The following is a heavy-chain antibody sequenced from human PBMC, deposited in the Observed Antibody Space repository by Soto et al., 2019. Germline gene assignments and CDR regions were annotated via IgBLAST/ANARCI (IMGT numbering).Heavy chain of an antibody. Sequence: QVQLGESGGGVVQPGRSRRLSCVASGFTFSRYGMHWVRQAPGKGLEWVAVIWNDGSKQVYDDSVKGRFTISRDNSKNTLYLEMDSLRDEDTSVYYCARDDDYEANAIDLWGQGTLVTVSS. J-gene: IGHJ5*02. V-gene: IGHV3-33*01. CDR1: GFTFSRYG. CDR3: ARDDDYEANAIDL. CDR2: IWNDGSKQ. D-gene: IGHD4-17*01.